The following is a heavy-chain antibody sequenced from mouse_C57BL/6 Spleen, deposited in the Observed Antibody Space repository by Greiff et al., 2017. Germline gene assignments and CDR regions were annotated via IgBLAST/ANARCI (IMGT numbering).Heavy chain of an antibody. CDR2: IHPNSGST. D-gene: IGHD1-1*01. Sequence: VQLQQPGAELVKPGASVKLSCKASGYTFTSYWMHWVKQRPGQGLEWIGMIHPNSGSTNYNEKFKSKATLTVDKSSSTAYMQLSSLTSEDSAVYYCARSSPYYGSSYCYWGQGTTLTVSS. CDR3: ARSSPYYGSSYCY. CDR1: GYTFTSYW. J-gene: IGHJ2*01. V-gene: IGHV1-64*01.